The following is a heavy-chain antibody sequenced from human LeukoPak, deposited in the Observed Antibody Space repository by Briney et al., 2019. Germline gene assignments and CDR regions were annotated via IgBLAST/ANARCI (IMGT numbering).Heavy chain of an antibody. CDR3: ATQPFPPREDHFYF. Sequence: SETLSLTCTVSGGSMGPYYWSWIRQTPGKGLEWIGYTFTSGGTNYNPSLKSRVTISVDTSKNQFSLKMTSVTAADTAVYYCATQPFPPREDHFYFWGQGTLVTVSS. J-gene: IGHJ4*02. V-gene: IGHV4-4*09. CDR1: GGSMGPYY. D-gene: IGHD1-26*01. CDR2: TFTSGGT.